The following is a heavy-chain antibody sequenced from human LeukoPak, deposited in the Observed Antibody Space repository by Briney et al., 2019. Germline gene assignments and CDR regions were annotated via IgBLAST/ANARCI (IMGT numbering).Heavy chain of an antibody. V-gene: IGHV3-20*04. CDR1: GFTFDDYG. CDR3: AREGLGYCSSTSCWNYYYYYMDV. CDR2: INWNGGST. J-gene: IGHJ6*03. D-gene: IGHD2-2*01. Sequence: GGSLRLSCAASGFTFDDYGMSWVHQAPGKGLEWVSGINWNGGSTGYADSVKGRFTISRDNAKNSLYLQMNSLRAEDTALYYCAREGLGYCSSTSCWNYYYYYMDVWGKGTTVTVSS.